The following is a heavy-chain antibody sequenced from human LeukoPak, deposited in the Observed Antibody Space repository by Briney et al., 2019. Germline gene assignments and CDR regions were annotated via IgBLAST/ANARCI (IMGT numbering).Heavy chain of an antibody. D-gene: IGHD3-10*01. CDR1: GFTFSDYY. J-gene: IGHJ4*02. CDR2: ISSSGSTI. CDR3: ARVGGEYYYGSGSPYNDY. V-gene: IGHV3-11*04. Sequence: GGSLRLSCAASGFTFSDYYMSWIRQAPGKGLEWVSYISSSGSTIYYADSVKGRFTISRDNAKYSLYLQMNSLRAGDTAVYYCARVGGEYYYGSGSPYNDYWGQGTLVTVSS.